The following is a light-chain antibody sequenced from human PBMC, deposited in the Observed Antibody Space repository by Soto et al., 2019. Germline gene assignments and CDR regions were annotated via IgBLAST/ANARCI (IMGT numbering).Light chain of an antibody. V-gene: IGKV2-30*01. Sequence: DVVVTQSPLSLPVPLGQPASISCRSSQGLVLSDGNTYLSWFHQRPGQSPRRLIYRVSNRDSGVADKFSGSASGTNFTLKISRVEAEDVGVYYCMQGTHWPITFGQGTRLEIK. CDR2: RVS. CDR3: MQGTHWPIT. CDR1: QGLVLSDGNTY. J-gene: IGKJ5*01.